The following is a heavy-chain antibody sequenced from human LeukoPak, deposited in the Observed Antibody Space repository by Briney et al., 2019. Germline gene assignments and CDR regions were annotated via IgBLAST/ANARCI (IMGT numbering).Heavy chain of an antibody. D-gene: IGHD2-2*01. J-gene: IGHJ5*02. Sequence: PSETLSLTCAVSGYSISSGYYWGWIRPPPGKGLEWIGSIYHSGSTYYNPSLKSRVTISVDTSKNHFSLKLSSVTAADTAVYYCARIGSTSCYFPRCNWFDPWGQGTLVTVSS. V-gene: IGHV4-38-2*01. CDR1: GYSISSGYY. CDR3: ARIGSTSCYFPRCNWFDP. CDR2: IYHSGST.